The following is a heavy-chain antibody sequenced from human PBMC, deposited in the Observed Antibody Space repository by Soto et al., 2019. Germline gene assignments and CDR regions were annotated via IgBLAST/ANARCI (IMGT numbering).Heavy chain of an antibody. V-gene: IGHV1-69*01. Sequence: QVQLVQSGAEVKKPGSSVKVSCKASGGTFSSYAISWVRQAPGQGLEWMGGIIPIFGTANYAQKFQGRDTITADESTSTAYMELSSLRSEDTAVYYCAGGIVVVVAATPDYYYGMDVWGQGTTVTVSS. D-gene: IGHD2-15*01. CDR3: AGGIVVVVAATPDYYYGMDV. CDR1: GGTFSSYA. CDR2: IIPIFGTA. J-gene: IGHJ6*02.